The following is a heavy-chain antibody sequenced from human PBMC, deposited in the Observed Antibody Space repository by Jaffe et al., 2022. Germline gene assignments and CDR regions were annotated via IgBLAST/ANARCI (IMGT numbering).Heavy chain of an antibody. CDR2: ISYDGSNK. D-gene: IGHD4-17*01. J-gene: IGHJ3*02. V-gene: IGHV3-30*18. CDR3: AKNYGDFDAFDI. CDR1: GFTFSSYG. Sequence: QVQLVESGGGVVQPGRSLRLSCAASGFTFSSYGMHWVRQAPGKGLEWVAVISYDGSNKYYADSVKGRFTISRDNSKNTLYLQMNSLRAEDTAVYYCAKNYGDFDAFDIWGQGTMVTVSS.